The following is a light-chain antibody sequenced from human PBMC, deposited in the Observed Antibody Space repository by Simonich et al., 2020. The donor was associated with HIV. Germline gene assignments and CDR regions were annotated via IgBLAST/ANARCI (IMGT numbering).Light chain of an antibody. J-gene: IGLJ3*02. CDR2: DVT. CDR3: SSYTTSSTLV. CDR1: SSDVGGYKY. V-gene: IGLV2-14*03. Sequence: QSALTQPASVSGSPGQSITLSCTGTSSDVGGYKYVSWYQQHPGKAPQLMIYDVTKRPSGVSNRFSGSKSCNTASLTISGLQAEDEADYYCSSYTTSSTLVFGGGTKLTVL.